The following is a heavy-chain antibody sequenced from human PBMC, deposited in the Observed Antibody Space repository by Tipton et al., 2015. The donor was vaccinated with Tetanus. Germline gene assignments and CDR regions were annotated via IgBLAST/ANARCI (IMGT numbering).Heavy chain of an antibody. CDR3: ARTSGYMYSDT. V-gene: IGHV4-31*11. CDR2: ILYTGST. CDR1: GGSISSGGFY. J-gene: IGHJ1*01. Sequence: TLSLTCAVSGGSISSGGFYWTWIRQHPGKGLEWIGYILYTGSTFTTPSLKSRVTISVDTSKNQFSLKLTSVTAADTAVYYCARTSGYMYSDTWGQGTLVTVSS. D-gene: IGHD3-3*01.